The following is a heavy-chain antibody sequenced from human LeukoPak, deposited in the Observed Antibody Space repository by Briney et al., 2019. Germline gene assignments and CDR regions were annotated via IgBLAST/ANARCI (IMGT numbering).Heavy chain of an antibody. J-gene: IGHJ4*02. CDR3: ARGGYYYGSGTYQYHFDY. Sequence: ASVKVSCKASGYTFTMFGTSWVRQAPGQGLEWTGWISAYNGNTNYAQSLQGRLTMTTDTSTRTAYMELRSLRSDDTALYYCARGGYYYGSGTYQYHFDYWGQGTLVTVSS. CDR1: GYTFTMFG. D-gene: IGHD3-10*01. CDR2: ISAYNGNT. V-gene: IGHV1-18*01.